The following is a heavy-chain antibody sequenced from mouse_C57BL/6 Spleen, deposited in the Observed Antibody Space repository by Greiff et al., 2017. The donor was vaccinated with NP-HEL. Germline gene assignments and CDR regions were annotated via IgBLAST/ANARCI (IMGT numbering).Heavy chain of an antibody. Sequence: EVQGVESGGGLVKPGGSLKLSCAASGFTFSSYAMSWVRQTPEKRLEWVATISDGGSYTYYPDNVKGRFTISRDNAKNNLYLQMSHLKSEDTAMYYCARDAAGTGYAMDYWGQGTSVTVSS. J-gene: IGHJ4*01. V-gene: IGHV5-4*01. D-gene: IGHD4-1*01. CDR2: ISDGGSYT. CDR1: GFTFSSYA. CDR3: ARDAAGTGYAMDY.